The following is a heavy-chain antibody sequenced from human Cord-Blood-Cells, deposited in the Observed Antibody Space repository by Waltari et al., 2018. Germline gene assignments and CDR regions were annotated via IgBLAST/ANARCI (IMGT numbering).Heavy chain of an antibody. J-gene: IGHJ3*02. Sequence: QVQLQQWGAGLLKPSETLSLTCAVYGGSFSGYYWSWIRQPPGKGLEWIGEINHSGSTNSNPSLKGRVTISVDTSKNQFSLKLSSVTAADTAVYYCARGVIAAAATDAFDIWGQGTMVTVSS. V-gene: IGHV4-34*01. CDR2: INHSGST. CDR1: GGSFSGYY. D-gene: IGHD6-13*01. CDR3: ARGVIAAAATDAFDI.